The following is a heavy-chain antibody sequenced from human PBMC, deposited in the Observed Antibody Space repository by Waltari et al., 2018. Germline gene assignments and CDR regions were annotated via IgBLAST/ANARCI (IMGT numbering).Heavy chain of an antibody. D-gene: IGHD3-10*01. CDR2: INHSGST. CDR1: GGSFSGYY. J-gene: IGHJ4*02. Sequence: QVQLQQWGAGLLKPSETLSLTCAVYGGSFSGYYWSWIRQPPGKGLEWIGKINHSGSTNYNPSLKSRVTISVDTSKNQFSLKLSSVTAADTAVYYCARGRGYYYGSGRPSWFDYWGQGTLVTVSS. CDR3: ARGRGYYYGSGRPSWFDY. V-gene: IGHV4-34*01.